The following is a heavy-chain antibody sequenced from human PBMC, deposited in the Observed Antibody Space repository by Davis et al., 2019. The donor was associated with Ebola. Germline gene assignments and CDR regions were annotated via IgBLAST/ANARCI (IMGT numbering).Heavy chain of an antibody. CDR1: GFTFSSYA. CDR3: AKRHEGYYYDSSGYYYEGDDAFDI. Sequence: PGGSLRLSCAASGFTFSSYAMSWVRQAPGKGLEWVSAISGSGGSTYYADSVKGRFTISRDNSKNTLYLQMNSLRAEDTAVYYCAKRHEGYYYDSSGYYYEGDDAFDIWGQGTMVTVSS. D-gene: IGHD3-22*01. CDR2: ISGSGGST. J-gene: IGHJ3*02. V-gene: IGHV3-23*01.